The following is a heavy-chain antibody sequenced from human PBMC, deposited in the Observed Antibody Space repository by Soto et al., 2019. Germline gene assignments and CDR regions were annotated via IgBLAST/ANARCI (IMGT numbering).Heavy chain of an antibody. D-gene: IGHD4-17*01. CDR2: ISSSSSYI. Sequence: GGSLRLSCAASGFTFSSYSMNWVRQAPGKGLEWVSSISSSSSYIYYADSVKGRFTISRDNAKNPRYWQMNSLGAEDTAVYYCARDHPDYGDHYYYYYYMDVWGKGTTVTVSS. V-gene: IGHV3-21*01. CDR1: GFTFSSYS. CDR3: ARDHPDYGDHYYYYYYMDV. J-gene: IGHJ6*03.